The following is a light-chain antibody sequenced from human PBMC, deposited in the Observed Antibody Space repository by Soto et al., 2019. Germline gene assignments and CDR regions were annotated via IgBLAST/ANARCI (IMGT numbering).Light chain of an antibody. CDR1: QSISSSY. J-gene: IGKJ2*01. Sequence: EIVLTQSPGTLSLSPGARATLSCRASQSISSSYLAWYQQKPGQAPRLLIYAAYSRATGIPDRFRGSGSETDFTLTISRLEPEDSSVYCCQQYGSSAYTFGQGTQLEIK. CDR2: AAY. CDR3: QQYGSSAYT. V-gene: IGKV3-20*01.